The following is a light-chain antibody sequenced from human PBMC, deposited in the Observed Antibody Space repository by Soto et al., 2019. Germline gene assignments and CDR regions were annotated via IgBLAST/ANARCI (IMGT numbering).Light chain of an antibody. CDR3: QHYNSYSLI. V-gene: IGKV3-15*01. CDR1: QSVSID. CDR2: GAS. Sequence: EIVMTQSPATLSVSPVERATLSCKASQSVSIDVAWYQQTPGQAPRLLIYGASTRATGIPARFSGSGSGTEFTLTISSLQPDDFATYYCQHYNSYSLIFGGGTKVDIK. J-gene: IGKJ4*01.